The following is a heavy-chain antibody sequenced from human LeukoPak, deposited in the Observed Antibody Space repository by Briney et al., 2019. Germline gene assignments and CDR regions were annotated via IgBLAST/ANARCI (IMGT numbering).Heavy chain of an antibody. V-gene: IGHV3-9*01. CDR2: ISYSSETI. J-gene: IGHJ3*01. D-gene: IGHD4-23*01. CDR1: GFNFDEHA. Sequence: PGGSLRLSCAASGFNFDEHAMHWVRQAPGKGLEWVSGISYSSETIGYVDSVKGRFTVSRDNRKNSLYLQMNSLRPEDTALYYCAKDRGGGSQLGDAYDVWGQGTMVTVSS. CDR3: AKDRGGGSQLGDAYDV.